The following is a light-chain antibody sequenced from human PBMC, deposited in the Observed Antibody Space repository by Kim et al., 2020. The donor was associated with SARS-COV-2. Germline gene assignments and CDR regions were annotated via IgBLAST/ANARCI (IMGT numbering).Light chain of an antibody. CDR3: QQYGGRPTT. Sequence: ASLGDRVTITCQARWDIEESLAWSQHTPGTAPKLQIHDASHLQSGFPSRFRASGSVTYFALPITNVQPEDTSTYYCQQYGGRPTTFGEGIRLQSK. CDR2: DAS. CDR1: WDIEES. V-gene: IGKV1-33*01. J-gene: IGKJ5*01.